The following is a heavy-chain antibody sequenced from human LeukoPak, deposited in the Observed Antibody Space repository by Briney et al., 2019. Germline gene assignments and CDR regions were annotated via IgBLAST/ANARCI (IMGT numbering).Heavy chain of an antibody. J-gene: IGHJ6*03. CDR1: GFSLSSYA. CDR3: ARVPYYYYYIDV. V-gene: IGHV3-23*01. CDR2: ISSTDAGT. Sequence: GGSLRLSCAASGFSLSSYAMSWVRQAPGKGLEWVSAISSTDAGTYHADSVRGRFTISRDNAKNSLYLQMNSLRAEDTAVYYCARVPYYYYYIDVWGKGTTVTVSS.